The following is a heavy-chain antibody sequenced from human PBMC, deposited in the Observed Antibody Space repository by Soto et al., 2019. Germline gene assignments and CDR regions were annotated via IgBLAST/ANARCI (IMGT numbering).Heavy chain of an antibody. V-gene: IGHV4-59*01. CDR3: ARGRIIGP. CDR2: IYYSGST. D-gene: IGHD2-15*01. CDR1: GGSISTFL. Sequence: PSETLSLTCTVTGGSISTFLWNWIRQPPGKGLEWIGNIYYSGSTNYNPSLKSRVSISVDTSKNQFSLKLHSVTAADTAVYYCARGRIIGPWGRGALVTVSS. J-gene: IGHJ5*02.